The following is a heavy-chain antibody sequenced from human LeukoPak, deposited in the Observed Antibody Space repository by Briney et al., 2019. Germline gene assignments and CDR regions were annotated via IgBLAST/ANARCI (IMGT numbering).Heavy chain of an antibody. CDR2: VSGSGDST. CDR1: GFTFSNYA. CDR3: AKDHGSGSQIG. J-gene: IGHJ4*02. Sequence: PGGSLRLSCAASGFTFSNYAMSWVRQAPGKGLEWVSAVSGSGDSTYYAGSVKGRFTISRDNSKNTLYLQMNSLRAEDTAVYYCAKDHGSGSQIGWGQGTLVTVSS. V-gene: IGHV3-23*01. D-gene: IGHD1-26*01.